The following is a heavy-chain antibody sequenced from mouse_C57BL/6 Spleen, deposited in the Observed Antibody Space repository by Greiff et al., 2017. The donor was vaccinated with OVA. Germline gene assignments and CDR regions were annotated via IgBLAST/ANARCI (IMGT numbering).Heavy chain of an antibody. D-gene: IGHD2-5*01. CDR1: GFTFSDYG. CDR3: ARSYSNYHWYFDV. CDR2: ISSGSSTI. J-gene: IGHJ1*03. V-gene: IGHV5-17*01. Sequence: EVQLVESGGGLVKPGGSLKLSCAASGFTFSDYGMHWVRQAPEKGLEWVAYISSGSSTIYYADTVKGRFTISRDNAKNTLFLQMTSLRSEDTAMYYCARSYSNYHWYFDVWGTGTTVTVSS.